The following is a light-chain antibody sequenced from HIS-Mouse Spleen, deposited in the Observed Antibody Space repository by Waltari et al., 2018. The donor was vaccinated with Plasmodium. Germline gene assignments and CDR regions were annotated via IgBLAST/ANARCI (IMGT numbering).Light chain of an antibody. V-gene: IGLV2-14*01. CDR3: SSYTSGSTWV. CDR1: RSDVGGYNY. J-gene: IGLJ3*02. CDR2: EVS. Sequence: QSALTQPASVSGSPGQSITISCPGTRSDVGGYNYVSWYPQHPGKAPKLMIYEVSNRPSGVSNRFAGSKSGNTASLTISGLEAEDEADYYCSSYTSGSTWVFGGGTKLTVL.